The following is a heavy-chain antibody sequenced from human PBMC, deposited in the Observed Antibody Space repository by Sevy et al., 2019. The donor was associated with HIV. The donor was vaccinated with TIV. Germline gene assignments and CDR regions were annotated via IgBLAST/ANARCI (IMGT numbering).Heavy chain of an antibody. J-gene: IGHJ4*02. CDR2: IWYDGSNK. CDR1: GFTFSSYG. V-gene: IGHV3-33*01. Sequence: GGSLRLSCAASGFTFSSYGMHWVRQAPGKGLEWVAVIWYDGSNKYYADSVKGRFTISRDNAKESLFLQMTNLRVEDTAIYYCARRYFDLWGQGTLVTVSS. CDR3: ARRYFDL.